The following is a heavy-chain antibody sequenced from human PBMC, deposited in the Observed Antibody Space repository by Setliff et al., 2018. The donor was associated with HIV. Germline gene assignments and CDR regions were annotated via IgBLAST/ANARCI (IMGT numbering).Heavy chain of an antibody. CDR2: VNTDGSIK. Sequence: PGGSLRLSCAASGFTFDRYWMHWVRQAPGEGLVWVSRVNTDGSIKTYADSVKDRFTISRDNAKNTLYLQMNSLRAEDTGVYYCHSGYDTEEQSYFDYWGQGTRVTVS. CDR1: GFTFDRYW. V-gene: IGHV3-74*01. CDR3: HSGYDTEEQSYFDY. J-gene: IGHJ4*02. D-gene: IGHD5-12*01.